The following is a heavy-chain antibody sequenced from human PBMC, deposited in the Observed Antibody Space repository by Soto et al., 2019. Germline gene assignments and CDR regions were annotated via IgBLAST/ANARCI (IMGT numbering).Heavy chain of an antibody. Sequence: QVQLQQWGAGLLKPSETLSLTCAVYGGSFSGYYWSWIRQPPGKGLEWIGEINHSGSTNYNPSLKSRVTISVDTSKNQFSLKLSSVTAADTAVYYCASGYDLEDDAFDIWGQGTMVTVSS. CDR1: GGSFSGYY. V-gene: IGHV4-34*01. J-gene: IGHJ3*02. CDR2: INHSGST. D-gene: IGHD5-12*01. CDR3: ASGYDLEDDAFDI.